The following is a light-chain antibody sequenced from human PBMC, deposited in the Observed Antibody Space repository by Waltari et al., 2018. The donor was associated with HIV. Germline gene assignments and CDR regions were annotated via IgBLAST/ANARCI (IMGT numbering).Light chain of an antibody. Sequence: QSVLTQPPSASGTPGQRVTISCSGSSSNIGSNTVNWYQQLPGTAPKLLMYSNDQRPSGVPALFSGSKSGTSSSLALSGLQSEDDAEYYFSVWDDSLTGRVFGTGTKVTVL. CDR3: SVWDDSLTGRV. CDR2: SND. V-gene: IGLV1-44*01. CDR1: SSNIGSNT. J-gene: IGLJ1*01.